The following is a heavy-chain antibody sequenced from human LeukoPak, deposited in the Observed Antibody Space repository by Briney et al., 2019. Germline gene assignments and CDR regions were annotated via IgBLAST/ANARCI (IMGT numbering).Heavy chain of an antibody. CDR3: EREVGATSSLYFDY. CDR2: ISAYNGNT. CDR1: GYTFTSYG. Sequence: ASVKVSCKASGYTFTSYGISWVRQAPGQGLEWMGWISAYNGNTNYAQKLQGRVTMTTDTSTSTAYMELRSLRSDDTAVYYCEREVGATSSLYFDYRGQGTLVTVSS. D-gene: IGHD1-26*01. V-gene: IGHV1-18*01. J-gene: IGHJ4*02.